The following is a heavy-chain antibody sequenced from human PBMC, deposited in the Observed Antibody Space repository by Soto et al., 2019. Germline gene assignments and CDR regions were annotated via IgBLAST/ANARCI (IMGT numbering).Heavy chain of an antibody. D-gene: IGHD6-19*01. V-gene: IGHV3-30*18. CDR2: ISYDGSNK. Sequence: GGSLRLSCAASGFTFSSYGMHWVRQAPGKGLEWVAVISYDGSNKYYADSVKGRFTISRDNSKNTLYLQMNSLRAEDTAVYYCAKDLYMAVAGVYYYYYGMDVWGQGTTVTVSS. J-gene: IGHJ6*02. CDR3: AKDLYMAVAGVYYYYYGMDV. CDR1: GFTFSSYG.